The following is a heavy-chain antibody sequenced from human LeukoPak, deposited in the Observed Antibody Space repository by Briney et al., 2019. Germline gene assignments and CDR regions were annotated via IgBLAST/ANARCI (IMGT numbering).Heavy chain of an antibody. V-gene: IGHV4-59*08. D-gene: IGHD2-2*01. CDR1: GGSISSYY. J-gene: IGHJ6*02. CDR3: ARAYAPYVMDV. Sequence: SETLSLTCTISGGSISSYYWSWIRQPPGHGLEWIGYIYYSGSTNYNPSLKSRVTISVDTSKNQFSLKLSSVTAADTAVYYCARAYAPYVMDVWGQGTTVTVSS. CDR2: IYYSGST.